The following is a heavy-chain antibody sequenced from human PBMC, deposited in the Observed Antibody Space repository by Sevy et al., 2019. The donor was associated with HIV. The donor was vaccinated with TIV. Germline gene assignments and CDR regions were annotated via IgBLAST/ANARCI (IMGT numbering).Heavy chain of an antibody. CDR2: INPNSGGT. D-gene: IGHD3-22*01. J-gene: IGHJ4*02. Sequence: ASVKVACKASGYTFTGYYMHWVRQAPGQGLEWMGWINPNSGGTNYAQKFQGRFTMTRDTSISTAYMELSRLRSDGKAVYYCARDVACYDSSGYLPALDYFDYCGQGTLVTISS. V-gene: IGHV1-2*02. CDR3: ARDVACYDSSGYLPALDYFDY. CDR1: GYTFTGYY.